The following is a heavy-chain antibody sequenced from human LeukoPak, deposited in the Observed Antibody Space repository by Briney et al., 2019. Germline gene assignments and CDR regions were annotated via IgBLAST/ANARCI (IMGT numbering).Heavy chain of an antibody. J-gene: IGHJ4*02. CDR1: GFTFSSYW. Sequence: GGSLRLSCAASGFTFSSYWMDWVRQAPGKGLEWVANIKQDGSEKYYVDSVKGRFTISRDNAKNSLYLQMNSLRAEDTAVYYCARDRDWYTFDYWGQGALVTVSP. D-gene: IGHD2-21*01. CDR3: ARDRDWYTFDY. V-gene: IGHV3-7*01. CDR2: IKQDGSEK.